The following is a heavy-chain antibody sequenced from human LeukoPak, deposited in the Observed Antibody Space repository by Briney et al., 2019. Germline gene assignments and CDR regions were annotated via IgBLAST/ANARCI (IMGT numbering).Heavy chain of an antibody. CDR1: GGSISRYY. V-gene: IGHV4-4*07. CDR2: IYSSGSP. CDR3: ARMYSSDWYERVNY. J-gene: IGHJ4*02. D-gene: IGHD6-19*01. Sequence: SQTLSLTCTVSGGSISRYYWSWVRQPAAKGLEWIGRIYSSGSPNYNPSLTSRVTISVDTSKNHFSLTLSSLPISAPAVFFFARMYSSDWYERVNYWGQGTLVTVSS.